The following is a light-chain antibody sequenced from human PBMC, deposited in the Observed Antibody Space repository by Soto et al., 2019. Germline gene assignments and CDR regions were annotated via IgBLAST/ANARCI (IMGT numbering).Light chain of an antibody. CDR3: CSYAGSSTYV. CDR2: EGT. J-gene: IGLJ1*01. V-gene: IGLV2-23*01. Sequence: QSALTQPASVSGSPGQPITISCTGTSSNVGSYNLVSWYQQHPGKAPKFMIYEGTKRPSGVSNRFSGSKSGNTASLTISGLQAEDEADYYCCSYAGSSTYVFGTGTKLTVL. CDR1: SSNVGSYNL.